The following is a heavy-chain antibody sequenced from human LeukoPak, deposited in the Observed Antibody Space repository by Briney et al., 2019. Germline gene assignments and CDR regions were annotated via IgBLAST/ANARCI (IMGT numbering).Heavy chain of an antibody. CDR1: GGSISSGSYY. Sequence: SETLSLTCTVSGGSISSGSYYWSWIRQPAGKGLEWIGRIYTSGSTNYNPSLKSRVTISVDTSKNQFSLKLSSATAADTAVYYCALGDPTYNWFDPWGQGTLVTVSS. CDR3: ALGDPTYNWFDP. CDR2: IYTSGST. D-gene: IGHD1-1*01. V-gene: IGHV4-61*02. J-gene: IGHJ5*02.